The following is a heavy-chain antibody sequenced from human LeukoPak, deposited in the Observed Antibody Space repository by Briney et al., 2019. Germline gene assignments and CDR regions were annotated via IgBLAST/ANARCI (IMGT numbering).Heavy chain of an antibody. CDR2: ISGSGVI. Sequence: SETLSLTCTVSGGPITTYYLSWIRQSAGMGLEWIGRISGSGVITYNPSLKSRVILSLDTSNNHFSLQLISVTAADTAVYYCARDSGTTGEVKFDPWGQGMLVTVSS. CDR1: GGPITTYY. V-gene: IGHV4-4*07. CDR3: ARDSGTTGEVKFDP. D-gene: IGHD3-10*01. J-gene: IGHJ5*02.